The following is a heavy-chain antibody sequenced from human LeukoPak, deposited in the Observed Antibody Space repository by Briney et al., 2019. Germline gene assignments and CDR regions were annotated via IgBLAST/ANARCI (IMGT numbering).Heavy chain of an antibody. CDR2: INPSGGST. V-gene: IGHV1-46*01. Sequence: GASVKASCKASEYTFTSYYMHWVRQAPGQGLEWMGIINPSGGSTSYAQKFQGRVTMTRDTSTSTVYMELSSLRSEDTAVYYCARGSYYLYSSGWNLDYWGQGTLVTVSS. CDR1: EYTFTSYY. D-gene: IGHD6-19*01. J-gene: IGHJ4*02. CDR3: ARGSYYLYSSGWNLDY.